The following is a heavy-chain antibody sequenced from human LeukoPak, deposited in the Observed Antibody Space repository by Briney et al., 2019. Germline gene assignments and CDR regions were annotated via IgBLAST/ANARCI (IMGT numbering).Heavy chain of an antibody. D-gene: IGHD3-16*02. V-gene: IGHV3-23*01. Sequence: GGSLRLSCAASGFTFSSYAMGWVRQAPGKGLEWVSAISGTGNRTYYADSVKGRFTISRDNSKNTLYLQMNSLRAEDTAVYYCARLREITFGGVIGIDYWGQGTLVTVSS. J-gene: IGHJ4*02. CDR2: ISGTGNRT. CDR3: ARLREITFGGVIGIDY. CDR1: GFTFSSYA.